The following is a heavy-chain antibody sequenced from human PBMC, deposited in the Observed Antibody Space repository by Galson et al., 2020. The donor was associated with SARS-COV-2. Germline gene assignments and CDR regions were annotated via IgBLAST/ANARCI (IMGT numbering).Heavy chain of an antibody. CDR2: IYHTGIT. Sequence: SETLSLTCTVSGGSISSSSYYWGWIRQPPGKGLEWIGNIYHTGITYYNLSLKSRVTISVDTSRNQFSLKLASLTAADTAVYYCARGPWGHQVVMYALNYWGQGTLVTVSS. CDR1: GGSISSSSYY. CDR3: ARGPWGHQVVMYALNY. D-gene: IGHD3-22*01. V-gene: IGHV4-39*01. J-gene: IGHJ4*02.